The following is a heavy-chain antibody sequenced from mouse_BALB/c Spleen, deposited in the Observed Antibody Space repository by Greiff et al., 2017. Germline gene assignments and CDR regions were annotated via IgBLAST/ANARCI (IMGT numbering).Heavy chain of an antibody. CDR1: GYSFTGYF. V-gene: IGHV1-37*01. CDR3: GREGVYYYGSGGYYAMDY. Sequence: VQLKESGPELVKPGASVKISCKASGYSFTGYFMNWVKQSHGKSLEWIGRINPYNGDTFYNQKFKGKATLTVDKSSSTAHMELLSLTSEDSAVYYCGREGVYYYGSGGYYAMDYWGQGTSVTVSA. D-gene: IGHD1-1*01. CDR2: INPYNGDT. J-gene: IGHJ4*01.